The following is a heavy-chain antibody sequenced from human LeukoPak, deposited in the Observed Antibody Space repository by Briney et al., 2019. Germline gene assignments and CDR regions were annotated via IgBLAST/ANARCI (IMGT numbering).Heavy chain of an antibody. V-gene: IGHV5-51*01. J-gene: IGHJ6*03. CDR1: GYSFASYW. D-gene: IGHD1-26*01. CDR3: ARQAPKGSYYYMDV. Sequence: GESLKISCKGSGYSFASYWIAWVRQMPGKGLEWMGIIYPGDSDTRYSPSFQGQVTISADKYISTAYLQWRSLKASDTAIYYCARQAPKGSYYYMDVWGKGTTVTVSS. CDR2: IYPGDSDT.